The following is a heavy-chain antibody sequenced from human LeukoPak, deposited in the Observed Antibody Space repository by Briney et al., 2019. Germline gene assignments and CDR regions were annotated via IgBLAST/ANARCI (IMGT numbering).Heavy chain of an antibody. CDR3: AKGLPRCGLSSCYSGDAFDI. D-gene: IGHD2-15*01. Sequence: GGSLRLSCAASGFTFSSYAMSRVRQAPGKGLEWVSAISGSGGSTYYADSVKGRITISRDNSKNTLYLQMNSLRAEDTAVYYCAKGLPRCGLSSCYSGDAFDIWGQGTMVTVSS. J-gene: IGHJ3*02. V-gene: IGHV3-23*01. CDR1: GFTFSSYA. CDR2: ISGSGGST.